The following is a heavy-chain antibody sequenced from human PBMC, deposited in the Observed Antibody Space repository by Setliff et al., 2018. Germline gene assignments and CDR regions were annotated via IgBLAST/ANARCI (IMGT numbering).Heavy chain of an antibody. D-gene: IGHD6-6*01. CDR2: VYSTGTT. CDR3: ARGGSTIASRPDLVYFDS. V-gene: IGHV4-4*08. J-gene: IGHJ4*02. CDR1: GGSMRSHY. Sequence: PSETLSLTCNVSGGSMRSHYWNWIRQPPGKGPEWIGYVYSTGTTTYTPLLKSRATMSVDTSRKNFSLRLTSVTAADTAVYYCARGGSTIASRPDLVYFDSWGRGALVTVSS.